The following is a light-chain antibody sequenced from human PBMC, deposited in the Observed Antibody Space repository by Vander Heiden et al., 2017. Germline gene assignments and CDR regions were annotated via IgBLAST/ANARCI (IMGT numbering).Light chain of an antibody. CDR1: SSNIEINY. V-gene: IGLV1-47*01. Sequence: QSALTQPPPASGTPGQRDTISCSGSSSNIEINYVYRYQQLQGPAPKALSYMNDQRPYGVPDRFSGSKACTSAYPAIRALRSEYEADDDCAAWADSLTGHVFGTGTKVTV. J-gene: IGLJ1*01. CDR3: AAWADSLTGHV. CDR2: MND.